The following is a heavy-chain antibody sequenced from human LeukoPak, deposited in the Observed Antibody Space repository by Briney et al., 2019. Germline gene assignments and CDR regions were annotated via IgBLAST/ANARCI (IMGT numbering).Heavy chain of an antibody. Sequence: GESLKISRKGSGYSFTSYWIGWVRQMPGEGLEWMGIIYPGDSDTTYSPSLQGQVTISADKSISTAYLQWSSLKASDTAMYYCARHDHYDSSGPQLVDYWGQGTLVTVSS. CDR1: GYSFTSYW. J-gene: IGHJ4*02. CDR3: ARHDHYDSSGPQLVDY. V-gene: IGHV5-51*01. CDR2: IYPGDSDT. D-gene: IGHD3-22*01.